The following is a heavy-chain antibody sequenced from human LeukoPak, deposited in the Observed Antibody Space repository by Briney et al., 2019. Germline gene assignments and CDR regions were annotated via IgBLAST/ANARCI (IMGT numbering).Heavy chain of an antibody. V-gene: IGHV3-9*01. D-gene: IGHD2-2*01. CDR3: ARVPDIVVVPAAFFFDY. Sequence: GGSLRLSCAASGFTFDDHGMHWVRQAPGKGLEWVSGISWSSGIIGYADSVKGRFTISRDNAKNSLYLQMNSLRAEDTAVYYCARVPDIVVVPAAFFFDYWGQGTLVTVSS. J-gene: IGHJ4*02. CDR2: ISWSSGII. CDR1: GFTFDDHG.